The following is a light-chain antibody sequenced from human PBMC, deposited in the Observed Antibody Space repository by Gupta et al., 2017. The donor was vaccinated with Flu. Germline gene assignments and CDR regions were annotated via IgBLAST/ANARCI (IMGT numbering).Light chain of an antibody. V-gene: IGLV1-44*01. CDR3: AAWDDSRNAVV. CDR2: SNN. J-gene: IGLJ2*01. Sequence: QSVLTQPPSASGTPGQRVTISCSGSSSHIGSNPVNWYQQIPGTAPKLLIYSNNQRPSGVPDRFSGSKSGTSASLAISGLQSEDEADYYCAAWDDSRNAVVFGGGTKLTVL. CDR1: SSHIGSNP.